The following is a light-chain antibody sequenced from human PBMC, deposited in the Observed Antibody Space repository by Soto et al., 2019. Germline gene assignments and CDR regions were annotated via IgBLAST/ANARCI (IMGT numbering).Light chain of an antibody. CDR3: QQYNSYSWT. CDR2: GAS. CDR1: QGVGNA. V-gene: IGKV1-17*01. J-gene: IGKJ1*01. Sequence: DTQMTQSPCSLSVSVGHRDTISFRARQGVGNAFGWYQQTPGTPPKVLIAGASTLESGVPSRFSGGRSGTEFPLTISSLQPDDFATYYWQQYNSYSWTFGQGTKVDI.